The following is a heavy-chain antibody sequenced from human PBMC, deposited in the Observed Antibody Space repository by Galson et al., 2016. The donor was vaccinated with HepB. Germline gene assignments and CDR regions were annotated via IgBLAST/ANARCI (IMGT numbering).Heavy chain of an antibody. CDR2: ISDSGLST. Sequence: SLRLSCAASGFTFSSYAMSWVRQTPGKGLEWVSAISDSGLSTFSADSVKGRFTISRDNSKNTLSLQMNSLRADDTAVYYCVSQVYGDFGTWGQGTLVTVSS. J-gene: IGHJ5*02. CDR1: GFTFSSYA. V-gene: IGHV3-23*01. CDR3: VSQVYGDFGT. D-gene: IGHD4-17*01.